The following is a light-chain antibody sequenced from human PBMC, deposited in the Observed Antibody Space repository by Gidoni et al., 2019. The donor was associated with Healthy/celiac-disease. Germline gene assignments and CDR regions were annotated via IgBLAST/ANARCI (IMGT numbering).Light chain of an antibody. CDR2: DAS. V-gene: IGKV1-33*01. Sequence: DRQMAPSPSSLSASVGDRVTITCQASQDISNYLNWYQQKPGKAPKLLIYDASNLETGVPSRFSGSGSGTDFTFTISSLQPEDIATYYCQQYDNLPLTFGGGAKVEIK. CDR1: QDISNY. CDR3: QQYDNLPLT. J-gene: IGKJ4*01.